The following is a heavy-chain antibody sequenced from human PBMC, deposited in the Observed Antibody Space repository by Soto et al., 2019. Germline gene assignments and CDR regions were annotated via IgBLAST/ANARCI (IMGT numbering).Heavy chain of an antibody. Sequence: EVQLLESGGDSVQPGGSLRLSCSASGFSFSNYAMTWVRQAPGKGLEWVSGISASYGSTYYADSVKGRFTISRDNSKNSLFLQMSSLTAEDTTIYYCAKVATPDADRAWFDPWGQGTLVTV. J-gene: IGHJ5*02. CDR2: ISASYGST. V-gene: IGHV3-23*01. CDR3: AKVATPDADRAWFDP. D-gene: IGHD2-15*01. CDR1: GFSFSNYA.